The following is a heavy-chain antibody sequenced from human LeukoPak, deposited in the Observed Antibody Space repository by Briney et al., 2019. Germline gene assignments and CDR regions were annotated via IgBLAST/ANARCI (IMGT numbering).Heavy chain of an antibody. Sequence: GGSLRLSCAASGFTFSSYGMHWVRQAPGKGLEWVAFIRYDGSNTYYADCVKGRFTISRDNSKNTLYLQMNSLRAEDTAVYYCAKGRRAPLVGTITKSWIDYWGQGTLVTVSS. CDR2: IRYDGSNT. J-gene: IGHJ4*02. D-gene: IGHD1-7*01. V-gene: IGHV3-30*02. CDR1: GFTFSSYG. CDR3: AKGRRAPLVGTITKSWIDY.